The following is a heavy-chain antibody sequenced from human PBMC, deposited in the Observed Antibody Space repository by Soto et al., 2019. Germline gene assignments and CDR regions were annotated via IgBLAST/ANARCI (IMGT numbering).Heavy chain of an antibody. J-gene: IGHJ4*02. V-gene: IGHV4-30-4*01. D-gene: IGHD2-8*02. CDR3: ARAGGYIHSDY. Sequence: SETLSLTCTVSGGSISSGDYYWSWIRQPPGKGLEWIGYIYYSGSTYYNPSLKSRVTISVDTSKNQFSLKLSSVTAADTAVYYCARAGGYIHSDYWGQGTLVTVSS. CDR1: GGSISSGDYY. CDR2: IYYSGST.